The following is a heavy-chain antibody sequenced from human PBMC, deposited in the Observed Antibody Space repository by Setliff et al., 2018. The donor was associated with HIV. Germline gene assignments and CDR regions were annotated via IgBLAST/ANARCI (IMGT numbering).Heavy chain of an antibody. V-gene: IGHV4-61*02. CDR2: ISSSGST. CDR1: GGSINSGTYY. J-gene: IGHJ4*02. CDR3: ARATYTGELDS. Sequence: KTSETLSLTCTVSGGSINSGTYYWSWIRQPAGKGLEWIGRISSSGSTDYNPSLKSRVNISVDRSKNQLSLRLSSVTAADTAVYYCARATYTGELDSWGQGTLVTVSS. D-gene: IGHD7-27*01.